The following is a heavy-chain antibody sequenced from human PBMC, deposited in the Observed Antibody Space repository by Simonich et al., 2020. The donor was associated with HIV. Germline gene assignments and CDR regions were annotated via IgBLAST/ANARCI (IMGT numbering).Heavy chain of an antibody. J-gene: IGHJ2*01. CDR3: AGDSGGYWYFDL. CDR2: ITPGGGR. CDR1: GYTFTSYY. V-gene: IGHV1-46*01. Sequence: QVQLVQSGAEVKKPGASVKVSCKASGYTFTSYYMNWVPQAPGQGLEWMGKITPGGGRTYAQKFQGRVTMTRDTSTSTVYMELSSLRSEDTAVYYCAGDSGGYWYFDLWGRGTLVTVSS. D-gene: IGHD2-15*01.